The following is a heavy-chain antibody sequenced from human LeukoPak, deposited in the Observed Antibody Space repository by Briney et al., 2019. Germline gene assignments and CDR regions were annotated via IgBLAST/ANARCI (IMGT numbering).Heavy chain of an antibody. CDR2: MXPNSGNT. CDR3: ARMRQDIVVVPAAISGYYYYGMDV. V-gene: IGHV1-8*01. Sequence: XVXXXXGQGLEWMGWMXPNSGNTGYAQKFQGRVTMTTNTSISTAYMELSSLRSEDTAVYYCARMRQDIVVVPAAISGYYYYGMDVWGQGTTVTVSS. J-gene: IGHJ6*02. D-gene: IGHD2-2*01.